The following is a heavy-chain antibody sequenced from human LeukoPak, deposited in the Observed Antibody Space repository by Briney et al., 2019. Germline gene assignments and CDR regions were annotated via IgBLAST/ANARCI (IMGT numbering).Heavy chain of an antibody. V-gene: IGHV3-23*01. CDR1: GFTFSSYG. Sequence: GGSLRLSCAASGFTFSSYGMSWVRQAPGKGLEWVSAISGSGGSTYYADSVKGRFTISRDNSKNTLYLQMNSLRAEDTAVYYCAKDLSHYYGSGSYFDWGQGTLVTVSS. J-gene: IGHJ4*02. CDR2: ISGSGGST. CDR3: AKDLSHYYGSGSYFD. D-gene: IGHD3-10*01.